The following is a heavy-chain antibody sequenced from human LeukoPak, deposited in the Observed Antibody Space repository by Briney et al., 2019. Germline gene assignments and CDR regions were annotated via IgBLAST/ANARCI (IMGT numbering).Heavy chain of an antibody. D-gene: IGHD3-10*01. Sequence: SETLSLTCTVSAGSISSGSYYRSWIRQPAGKGLEWIGRIYTSGSTNYNPSLKSRVTISVDTSKNQFSLSLSSVTAADTAVYYCARRPRGVIIKTWFDSWGQGTLVTVSS. V-gene: IGHV4-61*02. CDR3: ARRPRGVIIKTWFDS. J-gene: IGHJ5*01. CDR1: AGSISSGSYY. CDR2: IYTSGST.